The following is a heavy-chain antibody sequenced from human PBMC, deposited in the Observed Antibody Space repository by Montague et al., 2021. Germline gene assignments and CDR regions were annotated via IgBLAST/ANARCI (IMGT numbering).Heavy chain of an antibody. CDR1: GDSDGVAAKT. Sequence: CAISGDSDGVAAKTWRSHGQTPSSDVEWMGRSYYRSRWYFDYAPXVKSRITIQPDTATNQFSLQVNSVTPEDTAVYFCARDHGLINAWAYWGQGTLVTVSS. D-gene: IGHD2-8*01. V-gene: IGHV6-1*01. J-gene: IGHJ4*02. CDR2: SYYRSRWYF. CDR3: ARDHGLINAWAY.